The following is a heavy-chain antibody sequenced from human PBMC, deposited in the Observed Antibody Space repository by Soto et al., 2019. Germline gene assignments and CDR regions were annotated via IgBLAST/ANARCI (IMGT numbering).Heavy chain of an antibody. Sequence: GASVKVSCKASGYTFTSYYMHWVRQAPGQGLEWMGIINPSGGSTSYAQKFQGRVTMTRDTSTSTVYMELSSLRSEDTAVYYCARVALAAAAGNWFDPWGQGTLVTVSS. CDR3: ARVALAAAAGNWFDP. CDR2: INPSGGST. CDR1: GYTFTSYY. D-gene: IGHD6-13*01. J-gene: IGHJ5*02. V-gene: IGHV1-46*03.